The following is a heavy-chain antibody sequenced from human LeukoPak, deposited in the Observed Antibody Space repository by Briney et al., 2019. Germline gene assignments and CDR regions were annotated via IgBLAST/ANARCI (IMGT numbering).Heavy chain of an antibody. CDR1: GFIFNTYS. V-gene: IGHV3-21*01. CDR3: ARRLDYFDY. D-gene: IGHD4-11*01. J-gene: IGHJ4*02. Sequence: GGSLRLSCAASGFIFNTYSMNWVRQAPGKGLEWVSYISRDSSDKYYADSVKGRFTISRDNAKNSLYLQMNSLRAEDTAVYYCARRLDYFDYWGQGTLVTVSS. CDR2: ISRDSSDK.